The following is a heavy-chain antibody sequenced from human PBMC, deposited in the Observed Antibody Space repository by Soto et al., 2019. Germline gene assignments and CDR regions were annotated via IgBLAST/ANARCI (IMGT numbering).Heavy chain of an antibody. CDR1: GGSISSYY. Sequence: SETLSLTCTVSGGSISSYYWSWIRQPPGKGLEWIGYIYYSGSTNYNPSLKSRVTISVDTSKNQFSLKLSSVTAADTAVYYCARHGRSTVRHRRLANWFDPWGQGTLVTVSS. CDR2: IYYSGST. J-gene: IGHJ5*02. D-gene: IGHD4-17*01. V-gene: IGHV4-59*08. CDR3: ARHGRSTVRHRRLANWFDP.